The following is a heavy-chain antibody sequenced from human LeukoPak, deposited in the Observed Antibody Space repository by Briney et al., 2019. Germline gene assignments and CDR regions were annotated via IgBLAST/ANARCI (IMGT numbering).Heavy chain of an antibody. Sequence: PSETLSLTCSVSGGSLSGYYWSWIRQTPGKGLEWIGYIYSSGTTNYNRALQSRVTISLDTAKNQFSLSVTSVTAADTAMYFCARRIGSWNVYIDKWGQGIQVTVSS. CDR3: ARRIGSWNVYIDK. CDR2: IYSSGTT. V-gene: IGHV4-59*12. D-gene: IGHD1-1*01. J-gene: IGHJ4*02. CDR1: GGSLSGYY.